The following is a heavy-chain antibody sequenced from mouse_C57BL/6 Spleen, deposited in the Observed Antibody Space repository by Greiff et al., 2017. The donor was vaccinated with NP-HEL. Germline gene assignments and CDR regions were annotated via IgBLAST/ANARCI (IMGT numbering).Heavy chain of an antibody. J-gene: IGHJ3*01. Sequence: VQLQQSGPELVKPGASVKISCKASGYTFPDYYMNWVKQSHGKSLEWIGDINPNNGGTSYNQKFKGKATLTVDKSSSTAYMELRSLTSDDSSVYYCARNYDYYQAWFAYWGQGTLVTVSA. V-gene: IGHV1-26*01. D-gene: IGHD2-4*01. CDR2: INPNNGGT. CDR1: GYTFPDYY. CDR3: ARNYDYYQAWFAY.